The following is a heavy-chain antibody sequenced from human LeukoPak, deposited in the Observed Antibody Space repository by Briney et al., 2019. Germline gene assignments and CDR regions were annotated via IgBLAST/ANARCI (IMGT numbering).Heavy chain of an antibody. CDR2: INQDGSEK. D-gene: IGHD3-22*01. V-gene: IGHV3-7*01. J-gene: IGHJ4*02. Sequence: PGGSLRLSCAASGFTFSSYWMSWVRQAPGKGLEWVANINQDGSEKYYVDSVKGRFTISRDNAKNSLYLQMNSLRAEDTAVYYCAKASSGYYRYYFDYWGQGTLVTVSS. CDR3: AKASSGYYRYYFDY. CDR1: GFTFSSYW.